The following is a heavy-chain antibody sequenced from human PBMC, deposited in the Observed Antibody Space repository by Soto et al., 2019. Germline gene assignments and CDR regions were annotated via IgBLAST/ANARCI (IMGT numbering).Heavy chain of an antibody. CDR1: GFTFSSYW. D-gene: IGHD3-22*01. V-gene: IGHV3-48*01. CDR3: ARDLYYYASSGFKY. J-gene: IGHJ4*02. CDR2: ISSSSSTI. Sequence: GGSLRLSCAASGFTFSSYWMHWVRQAPGKGLEWVSYISSSSSTIFYTDSVKGRFTVSRDNAKNPLYLQMNSLRAEDTAVYYCARDLYYYASSGFKYWGQGTLVTVSS.